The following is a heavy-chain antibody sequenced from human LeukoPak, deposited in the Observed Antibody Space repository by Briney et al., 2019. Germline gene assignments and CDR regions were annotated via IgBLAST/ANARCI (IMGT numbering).Heavy chain of an antibody. D-gene: IGHD5-18*01. CDR3: ARDRGYSYGPFDS. V-gene: IGHV4-59*12. CDR1: GGSISSYY. J-gene: IGHJ4*02. CDR2: IYYSGST. Sequence: SETLSLTCTVSGGSISSYYWSWIRQPPGKGLEWIGYIYYSGSTNYNPSLKSRVTISVDTSKNHFSLKVSSVTAADTAVYYCARDRGYSYGPFDSWGPGTLVTVSS.